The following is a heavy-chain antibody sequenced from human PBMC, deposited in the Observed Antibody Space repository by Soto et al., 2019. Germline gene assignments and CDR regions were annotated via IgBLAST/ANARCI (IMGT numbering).Heavy chain of an antibody. CDR2: TYYRSKWYN. V-gene: IGHV6-1*01. CDR1: GDRVASNSAA. D-gene: IGHD3-22*01. Sequence: SQTLSLTFSISGDRVASNSAAWNCIRQSPSRGLEWLGRTYYRSKWYNHYAVSVKSRITVNPDTSKNQFSLQLNSVTPEDTAVYYCARSGPGGYIDYWGQGTLVTVS. CDR3: ARSGPGGYIDY. J-gene: IGHJ4*02.